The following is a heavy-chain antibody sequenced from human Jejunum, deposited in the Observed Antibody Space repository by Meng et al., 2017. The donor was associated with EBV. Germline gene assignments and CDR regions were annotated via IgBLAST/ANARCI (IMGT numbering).Heavy chain of an antibody. D-gene: IGHD2-21*01. CDR3: TGDCGQPGNNWFDP. CDR2: IKSDINGGTT. Sequence: EVHLVESGGDLVKPGGSRRLSCAASGFSLSNAWMHWVRQTPGKGLEWVGRIKSDINGGTTDYAAPVRGRFTISRDDSKNILYLQMNSLKVDDTGVYYCTGDCGQPGNNWFDPWGQGTLVTVSS. J-gene: IGHJ5*02. CDR1: GFSLSNAW. V-gene: IGHV3-15*05.